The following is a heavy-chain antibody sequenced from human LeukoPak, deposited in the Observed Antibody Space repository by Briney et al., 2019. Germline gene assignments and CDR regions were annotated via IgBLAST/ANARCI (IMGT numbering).Heavy chain of an antibody. CDR3: AKDRCSNGIGCYYYYMDV. Sequence: GGSLRLSCAGSGFSFSSHGMHWVRQAPGKGLEWVAYIQYDGSNEQYAHSVKGRFRISRDSSKNILYLQMNSLRAEDTAVYYCAKDRCSNGIGCYYYYMDVWGKGTTVTISS. V-gene: IGHV3-30*02. CDR2: IQYDGSNE. CDR1: GFSFSSHG. J-gene: IGHJ6*03. D-gene: IGHD2-8*01.